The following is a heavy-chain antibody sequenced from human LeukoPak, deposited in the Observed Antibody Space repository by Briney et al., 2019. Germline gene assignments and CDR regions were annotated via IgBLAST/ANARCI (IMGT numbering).Heavy chain of an antibody. Sequence: SETLSLTCTVSGGSISSHYWSWIRQPPGKGLEWIGYIYYSGSTNYNPSLKSRVTISVDTSKNQVSLKLSSVTAADTAVYYCARSLDLGYDFWSGYYPFDYWGQGTLVTVSS. CDR3: ARSLDLGYDFWSGYYPFDY. J-gene: IGHJ4*02. D-gene: IGHD3-3*01. CDR2: IYYSGST. CDR1: GGSISSHY. V-gene: IGHV4-59*11.